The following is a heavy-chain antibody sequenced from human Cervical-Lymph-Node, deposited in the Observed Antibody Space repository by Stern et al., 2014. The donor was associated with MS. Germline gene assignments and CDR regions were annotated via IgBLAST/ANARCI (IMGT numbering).Heavy chain of an antibody. Sequence: VQLVESGAEVKKPGSSVKVSCEASGGTFNSYSISWVRQAPGEGLEWMGRIIPILGLSYYAQRFQGRVTITADTSTNTAYMELSSLKSDDTAVYFCARDQLRRTYGRYYYGLDVWGQGTTVTVSS. CDR1: GGTFNSYS. D-gene: IGHD3-10*01. V-gene: IGHV1-69*09. CDR3: ARDQLRRTYGRYYYGLDV. CDR2: IIPILGLS. J-gene: IGHJ6*02.